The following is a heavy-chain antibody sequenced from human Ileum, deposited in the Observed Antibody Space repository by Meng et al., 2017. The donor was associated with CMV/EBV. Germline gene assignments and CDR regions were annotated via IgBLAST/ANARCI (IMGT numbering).Heavy chain of an antibody. D-gene: IGHD2-21*02. CDR1: GGTFNNYI. V-gene: IGHV1-69*02. CDR2: IMPIVGIT. CDR3: ATPQSDWYSSLDY. Sequence: KATGGTFNNYIFSWVRQAPGQGLEWMGGIMPIVGITNYAQKFQGRVTITADKSTSTAYMEVTSLRSEDTAVYYCATPQSDWYSSLDYWGQGTLVTVSS. J-gene: IGHJ4*02.